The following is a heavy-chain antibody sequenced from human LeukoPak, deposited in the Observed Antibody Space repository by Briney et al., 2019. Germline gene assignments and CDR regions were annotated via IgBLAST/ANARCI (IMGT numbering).Heavy chain of an antibody. V-gene: IGHV1-2*02. Sequence: GASVKVSCKASGYTFTGYYIHWVRQAPGQGLEWMGWINPHSGDTKFAQKFQGRVTMTRDTSINTAYLELTRLRSDDTAVYYCARNLVDNSGYQHDVFDIWGQGTMVTVSS. CDR3: ARNLVDNSGYQHDVFDI. J-gene: IGHJ3*02. CDR2: INPHSGDT. D-gene: IGHD3-22*01. CDR1: GYTFTGYY.